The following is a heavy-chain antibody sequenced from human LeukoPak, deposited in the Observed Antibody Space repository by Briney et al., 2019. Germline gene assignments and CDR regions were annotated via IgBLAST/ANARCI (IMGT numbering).Heavy chain of an antibody. CDR1: GFTFSNTW. J-gene: IGHJ4*02. Sequence: GGSLRLSCTASGFTFSNTWMAWVRQAPGKGLEWVANINQDGNTKQYVDSVKGRFTISRDNAKNSLYLQMNSLRAEDTAVYYCGRHRSGSGTYFIDYWGQGTLVSVSS. V-gene: IGHV3-7*01. CDR2: INQDGNTK. CDR3: GRHRSGSGTYFIDY. D-gene: IGHD3-10*01.